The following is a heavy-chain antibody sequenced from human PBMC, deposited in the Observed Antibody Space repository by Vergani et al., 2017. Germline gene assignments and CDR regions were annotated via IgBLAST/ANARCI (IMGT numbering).Heavy chain of an antibody. CDR3: AGWASIAAAGTISHYWYFDL. Sequence: EVQLVQSGAEVKKPGESLRISCKGSGYSFTSYWIGWVRQMPGKGLEWMGIIYPGDSDTRYSPSFQGQVTISADKSISTAYLQWSSLKASDTAMYSCAGWASIAAAGTISHYWYFDLWGRGTLVTVSS. J-gene: IGHJ2*01. CDR1: GYSFTSYW. V-gene: IGHV5-51*01. D-gene: IGHD6-13*01. CDR2: IYPGDSDT.